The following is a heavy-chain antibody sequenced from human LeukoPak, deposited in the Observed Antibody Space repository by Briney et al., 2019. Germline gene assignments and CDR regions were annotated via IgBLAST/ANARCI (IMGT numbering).Heavy chain of an antibody. CDR1: GFSVSTSGVG. CDR2: IYWDDDK. J-gene: IGHJ3*02. CDR3: AHRILESPRYISNVALDI. Sequence: SGPTLVKPTQTLTLTCTFSGFSVSTSGVGVGWIRQPPGKALEWLALIYWDDDKRYSPSLKSRLTITKDTSKNQVVFTMTNMDPVDTATYYCAHRILESPRYISNVALDIWGQGTMVTVSS. D-gene: IGHD3-3*02. V-gene: IGHV2-5*02.